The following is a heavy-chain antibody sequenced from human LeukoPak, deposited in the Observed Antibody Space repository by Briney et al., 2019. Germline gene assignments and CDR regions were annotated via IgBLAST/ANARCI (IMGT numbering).Heavy chain of an antibody. D-gene: IGHD6-19*01. CDR2: IHPSGST. Sequence: SETLSLTCTVSGDSLSSYYWSWIRQPAGKGLEWIGRIHPSGSTNYNPSLKSRVTLSVDTSKNQFSLKLSSVTAADTAVYYCARLIAVAAPFDYWGQGTLVTVSS. CDR1: GDSLSSYY. V-gene: IGHV4-4*07. CDR3: ARLIAVAAPFDY. J-gene: IGHJ4*02.